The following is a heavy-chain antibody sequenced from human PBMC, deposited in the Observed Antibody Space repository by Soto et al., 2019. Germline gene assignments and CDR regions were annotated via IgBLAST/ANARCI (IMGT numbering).Heavy chain of an antibody. CDR2: ISWNSGSI. D-gene: IGHD1-26*01. V-gene: IGHV3-9*01. Sequence: GGSLRLSCAASGFTFDDYAMHWVRQAPGKGLEWVSGISWNSGSIGYADSVKGRFTISRDNAKNSLYLQMNSLRAEDTALYYCAKDMRPIVGAVFDYWGQGTLVTVSS. CDR1: GFTFDDYA. CDR3: AKDMRPIVGAVFDY. J-gene: IGHJ4*02.